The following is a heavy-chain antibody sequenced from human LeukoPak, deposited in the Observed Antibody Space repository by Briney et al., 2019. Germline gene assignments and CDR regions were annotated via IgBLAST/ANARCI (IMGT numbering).Heavy chain of an antibody. J-gene: IGHJ4*02. Sequence: PGESLKISCKGSGYSLTNYWLGWVRQMPGKGLEWMGIINLGDSESRYSPPFQGQVTISADKSISPAYLQGSSLKASDTAIYYCARRGYSGSYYFDYWGQGTLVTVSS. D-gene: IGHD1-26*01. CDR3: ARRGYSGSYYFDY. CDR2: INLGDSES. CDR1: GYSLTNYW. V-gene: IGHV5-51*01.